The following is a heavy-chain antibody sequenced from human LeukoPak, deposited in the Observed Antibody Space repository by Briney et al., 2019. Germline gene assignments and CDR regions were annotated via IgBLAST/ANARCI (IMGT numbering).Heavy chain of an antibody. CDR2: MNPNSGNT. V-gene: IGHV1-8*01. CDR1: GYTFTSYD. D-gene: IGHD3-9*01. CDR3: AREGSWFSTIRYFDWLAYDP. J-gene: IGHJ5*02. Sequence: GGSVKVSCKASGYTFTSYDINWVRQATGQGLEWMGWMNPNSGNTGYAQKFQGRVTMTRNTSISTAYMELSSLRSEDTAVYYCAREGSWFSTIRYFDWLAYDPWGQGTLVTVSS.